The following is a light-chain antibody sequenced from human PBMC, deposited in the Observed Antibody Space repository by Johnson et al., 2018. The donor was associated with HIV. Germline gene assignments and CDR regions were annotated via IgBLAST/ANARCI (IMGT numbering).Light chain of an antibody. CDR1: SSNVGNNY. CDR3: GAWDSSLGAHYV. J-gene: IGLJ1*01. V-gene: IGLV1-51*02. Sequence: QSVLTQPPSVSAAPGQKVTISCSGTSSNVGNNYVSWYQQFPGTAPKLLIYENNKRPSGIPDRFSGSKSGTSATLGITGLQTGDEADYYCGAWDSSLGAHYVVGTGTRVTVL. CDR2: ENN.